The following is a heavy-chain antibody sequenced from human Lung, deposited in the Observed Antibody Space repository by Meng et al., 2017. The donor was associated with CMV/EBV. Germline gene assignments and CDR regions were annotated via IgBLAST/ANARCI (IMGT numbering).Heavy chain of an antibody. V-gene: IGHV1-2*06. CDR3: ARSGAYCGSDCQPPDY. D-gene: IGHD2-21*01. Sequence: ASXXVSXKASGDRFTGYYIHWLRQAPGQGLEWMGRIDSNSGGTKYPQKFQGRVSMTRDTSISTAYMELNRLTSDDTALYYCARSGAYCGSDCQPPDYWGQGTPVTVSS. J-gene: IGHJ4*02. CDR1: GDRFTGYY. CDR2: IDSNSGGT.